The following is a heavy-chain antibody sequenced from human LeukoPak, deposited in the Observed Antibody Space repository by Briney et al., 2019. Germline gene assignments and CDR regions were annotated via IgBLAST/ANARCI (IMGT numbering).Heavy chain of an antibody. V-gene: IGHV1-2*02. CDR3: ARQGGPMTVVVKVASDI. CDR2: INPKSGGT. CDR1: GYTFTDYY. Sequence: ASVKVSCKASGYTFTDYYTHWVRQAPGQGLEWMGWINPKSGGTNHAQRFQGRVTMTRDTSISTAYMELSSLGSDDTAVYYCARQGGPMTVVVKVASDIWGQGTMVTVSS. D-gene: IGHD3-22*01. J-gene: IGHJ3*02.